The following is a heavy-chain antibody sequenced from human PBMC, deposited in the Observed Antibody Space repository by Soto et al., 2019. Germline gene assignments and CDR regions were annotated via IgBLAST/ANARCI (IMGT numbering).Heavy chain of an antibody. CDR3: ARSGDYCFDY. CDR2: IHHSGST. Sequence: QVQLQESGPGLVMPSETLSLTCAVSSYSITSGHWWSWVRQSPGQGLEWIGEIHHSGSTNCNPSLKGRVTISEDTPRNQFSRKLGSVPAADTAVFSWARSGDYCFDYGGQGTLVTVS. CDR1: SYSITSGHW. D-gene: IGHD3-10*01. V-gene: IGHV4-4*02. J-gene: IGHJ4*02.